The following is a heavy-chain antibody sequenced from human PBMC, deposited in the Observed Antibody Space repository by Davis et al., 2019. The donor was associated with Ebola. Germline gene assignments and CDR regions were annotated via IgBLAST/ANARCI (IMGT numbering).Heavy chain of an antibody. CDR2: IRSKADSYAT. CDR3: SSSPTSSPLYSDY. CDR1: GFIFSGTG. V-gene: IGHV3-73*01. D-gene: IGHD2-2*01. J-gene: IGHJ4*02. Sequence: PGGSLRLSCAASGFIFSGTGAHWVRQASGTGLAWVGRIRSKADSYATAYAASVKGRFTISRDDSKNTAYLEMNSLKTEDTAVYYCSSSPTSSPLYSDYWGQGTLVTVSS.